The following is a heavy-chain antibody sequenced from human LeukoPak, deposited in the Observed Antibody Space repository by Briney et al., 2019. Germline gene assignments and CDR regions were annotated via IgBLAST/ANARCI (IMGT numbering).Heavy chain of an antibody. CDR1: GGSISSSSYY. D-gene: IGHD4/OR15-4a*01. J-gene: IGHJ4*02. V-gene: IGHV4-39*01. Sequence: PSETLSLTCTVSGGSISSSSYYWGWIRQPPGKGLEWLGYIYYSGSTYYNPSLRSRVTIYVDTSKNQFSLKLSSVTAADTAVYYCARPAWRGAIDYWGQGTLVTVSS. CDR2: IYYSGST. CDR3: ARPAWRGAIDY.